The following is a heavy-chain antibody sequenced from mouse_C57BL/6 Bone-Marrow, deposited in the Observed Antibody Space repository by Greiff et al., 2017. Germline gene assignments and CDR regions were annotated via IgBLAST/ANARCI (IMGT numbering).Heavy chain of an antibody. V-gene: IGHV14-4*01. D-gene: IGHD2-4*01. CDR1: GFNIKDDY. CDR2: IDPENGDT. CDR3: TRYYDYAY. Sequence: DVQLQESGAELVRPGASVKLSCTASGFNIKDDYMHWVKQRPEQGLEWIGWIDPENGDTEYASKVQGKATIKADPSSNTAYLQLSSLTSADTAVYYCTRYYDYAYWGQGTLVTVSA. J-gene: IGHJ3*01.